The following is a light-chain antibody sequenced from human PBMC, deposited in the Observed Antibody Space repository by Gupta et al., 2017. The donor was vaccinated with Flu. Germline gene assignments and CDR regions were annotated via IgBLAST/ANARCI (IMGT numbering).Light chain of an antibody. CDR2: GTS. CDR1: QTVTSNY. V-gene: IGKV3-20*01. J-gene: IGKJ4*01. Sequence: DIVLTQSPGTLSLSPGERATLSCRASQTVTSNYLACYQQIPVQAPSLLLYGTSNRAPSLPDRFSGSSSATYFTLTISILSPEDFVVYCCQQDEESPNTFGGGTKLEI. CDR3: QQDEESPNT.